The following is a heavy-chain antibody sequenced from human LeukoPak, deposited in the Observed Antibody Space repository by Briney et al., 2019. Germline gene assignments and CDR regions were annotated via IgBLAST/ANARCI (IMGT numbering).Heavy chain of an antibody. CDR3: ARVPIYGSGSYHTD. Sequence: GASVKVSCKASGYTFTSYSMHWVRQAPGQRLEWMGWINAGNGNTKYSQKFQGRVTITRDTSASTAYMELSSLRSEDTAVYYCARVPIYGSGSYHTDWGQGTLVTVSS. CDR2: INAGNGNT. V-gene: IGHV1-3*01. D-gene: IGHD3-10*01. CDR1: GYTFTSYS. J-gene: IGHJ4*02.